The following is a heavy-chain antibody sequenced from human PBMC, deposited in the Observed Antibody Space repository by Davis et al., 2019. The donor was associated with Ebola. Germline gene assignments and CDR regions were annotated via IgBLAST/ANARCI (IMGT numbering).Heavy chain of an antibody. Sequence: SVKVSCKASGYTFTSYGISWVRQAPGQGLEWMGGIIPILGIANYAQKFQGRVTITADESTSTADMELSSLRSEDTAVYYCATLYGYYYYYMDVWGKGTTVTVSS. CDR1: GYTFTSYG. V-gene: IGHV1-69*10. J-gene: IGHJ6*03. D-gene: IGHD3-16*01. CDR2: IIPILGIA. CDR3: ATLYGYYYYYMDV.